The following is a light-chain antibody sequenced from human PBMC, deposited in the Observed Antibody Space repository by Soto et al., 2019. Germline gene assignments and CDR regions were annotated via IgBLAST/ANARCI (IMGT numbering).Light chain of an antibody. CDR1: QGISSY. V-gene: IGKV1-9*01. J-gene: IGKJ2*01. CDR3: QQLNSYPPPYT. Sequence: DIQLTQSPSFLSASVGDRVTITCRASQGISSYLAWYQQKPGKAPKLLIYAASTLQSGVPSRFSGSGSGTEFTLTISSLQPEDFATYYCQQLNSYPPPYTFGQGTKLEIK. CDR2: AAS.